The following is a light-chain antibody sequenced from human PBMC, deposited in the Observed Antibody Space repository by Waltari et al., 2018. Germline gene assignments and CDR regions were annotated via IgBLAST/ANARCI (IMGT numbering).Light chain of an antibody. V-gene: IGKV3-11*01. CDR3: LQRSLWPWT. Sequence: IVLTQSPATLSLSPGERAPLSCRPSQTVSTYLAWFQQKPGQAPRLLLYDASNRAPGIPARFSGSGSGTDFSLTISSLEPEDFAVYYCLQRSLWPWTFGQGTKVAVK. CDR2: DAS. CDR1: QTVSTY. J-gene: IGKJ1*01.